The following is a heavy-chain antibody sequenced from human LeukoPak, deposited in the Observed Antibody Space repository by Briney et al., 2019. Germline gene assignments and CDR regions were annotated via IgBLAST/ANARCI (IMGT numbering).Heavy chain of an antibody. J-gene: IGHJ5*02. Sequence: SETLSLTCAVYGGSFSGYYWSWIRQPPGKGLEWIGEINHSGSTNYNPSLKSRVTISVDTSKNQFSLKLSSVTAADTAVYYCAREGIAGAGRRGWFDPWGQGTLVTVSS. CDR1: GGSFSGYY. CDR2: INHSGST. CDR3: AREGIAGAGRRGWFDP. D-gene: IGHD6-13*01. V-gene: IGHV4-34*01.